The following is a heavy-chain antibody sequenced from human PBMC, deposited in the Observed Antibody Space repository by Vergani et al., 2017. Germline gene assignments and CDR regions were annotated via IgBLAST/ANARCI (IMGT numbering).Heavy chain of an antibody. CDR3: ARGGNGYWFDP. CDR2: ISSSGSTI. D-gene: IGHD3-16*01. Sequence: EVQLLESGGGLVQPGGSLRLSCAASGFTFSSYEMNWVRQAPGKGLEWVSYISSSGSTIYYADSVKGRFTISRDNAKNSLYLQMNSLRAEDTAVYYCARGGNGYWFDPWGQGTLVTVSS. V-gene: IGHV3-48*03. J-gene: IGHJ5*02. CDR1: GFTFSSYE.